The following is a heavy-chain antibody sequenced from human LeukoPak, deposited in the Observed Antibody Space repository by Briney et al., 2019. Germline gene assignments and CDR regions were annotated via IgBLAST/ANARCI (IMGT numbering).Heavy chain of an antibody. D-gene: IGHD1-26*01. J-gene: IGHJ4*02. V-gene: IGHV3-66*02. CDR2: MYSGGST. CDR1: GITVSVNF. CDR3: ARDPPGGGY. Sequence: GGSLRLSCAASGITVSVNFMSWVRQAPGKGPEWVSAMYSGGSTAYADSVRGRFIISRDAAKNTVDLQMNSLRTEDTAVYYCARDPPGGGYWGQGTLVSVSS.